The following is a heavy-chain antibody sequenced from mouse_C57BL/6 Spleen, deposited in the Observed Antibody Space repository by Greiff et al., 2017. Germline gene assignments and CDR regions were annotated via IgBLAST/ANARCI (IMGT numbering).Heavy chain of an antibody. CDR1: GFSLTSYG. J-gene: IGHJ4*01. CDR2: IWSGGST. Sequence: QVQLKESGPGLVQPSQSLSITCTVSGFSLTSYGVHWVRQSPGQGLEWLGVIWSGGSTDYNAAFISRLSISKDNSKSQVFFTMNSLQADDTAIYYCARWLLPYYAMDYWGQGTSVTVSS. V-gene: IGHV2-2*01. D-gene: IGHD2-3*01. CDR3: ARWLLPYYAMDY.